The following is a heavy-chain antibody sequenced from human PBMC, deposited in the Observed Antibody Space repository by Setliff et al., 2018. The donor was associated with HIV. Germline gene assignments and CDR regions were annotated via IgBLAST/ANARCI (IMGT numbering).Heavy chain of an antibody. D-gene: IGHD3-3*01. J-gene: IGHJ3*02. CDR1: GYTFTSYG. CDR3: ARDPSYSPYYDFWSGYYPHDALDI. V-gene: IGHV1-18*01. CDR2: ISAYNGNT. Sequence: ASVKVSCKASGYTFTSYGISWVRQAPGQGLGWMGWISAYNGNTNYAQKRQGRVTMTTDTSTSTAYMELRSLRSDDTAVYYCARDPSYSPYYDFWSGYYPHDALDIWGQGTMVTVSS.